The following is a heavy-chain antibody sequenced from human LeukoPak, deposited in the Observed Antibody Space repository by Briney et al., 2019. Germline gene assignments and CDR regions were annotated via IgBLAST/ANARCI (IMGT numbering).Heavy chain of an antibody. CDR1: GFTFSTYW. D-gene: IGHD6-19*01. J-gene: IGHJ4*02. V-gene: IGHV3-74*01. CDR2: INGDGSST. CDR3: ARKGSVAGLGY. Sequence: GGSLRLSCPASGFTFSTYWMHWVRQAPGKGLMWVSRINGDGSSTAYEDSVKGRFTVSRDNAKNTLYLQLNNLGGEDTAVYYCARKGSVAGLGYWGQGTLVTVSS.